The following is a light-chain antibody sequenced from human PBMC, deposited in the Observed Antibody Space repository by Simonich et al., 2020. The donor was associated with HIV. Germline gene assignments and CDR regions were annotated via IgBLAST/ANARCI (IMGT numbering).Light chain of an antibody. CDR2: GAS. CDR1: QSVSSN. V-gene: IGKV3-15*01. Sequence: EIVMTQSPATLSVSPGERATLSCRASQSVSSNLAWYQQKPGQAPRLLIYGASTRATGIPARFSGSGSGTELTPTISSLQSEDFAVYYCQQYNNWPRTFGQGTKVEIK. J-gene: IGKJ1*01. CDR3: QQYNNWPRT.